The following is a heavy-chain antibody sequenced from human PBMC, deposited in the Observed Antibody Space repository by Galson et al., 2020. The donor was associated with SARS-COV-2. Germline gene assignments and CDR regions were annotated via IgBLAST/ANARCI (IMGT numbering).Heavy chain of an antibody. CDR2: IWPGDSDT. Sequence: KIGESLKISCKISGYSFTNYWIGWVRQMPGKGLEWMGIIWPGDSDTTYSPSFQGQVTISADKSTGTVYLQWSSLKSSDTAIYYCARHMAVAGEIDYWGQGTLVTVSS. J-gene: IGHJ4*02. CDR1: GYSFTNYW. D-gene: IGHD6-19*01. CDR3: ARHMAVAGEIDY. V-gene: IGHV5-51*01.